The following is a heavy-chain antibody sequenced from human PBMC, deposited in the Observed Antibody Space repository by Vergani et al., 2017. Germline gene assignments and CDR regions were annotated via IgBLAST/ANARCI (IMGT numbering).Heavy chain of an antibody. Sequence: QVQLVESGGGVVQPGRSLRLSCAASGFTFNQYGMHWVRQAPGKGLEWMAVTWYDGNNKQYADSVKGRFTISRDNSKSTMYLQMNSLRDEDTAVYYCARDLRLLYNRFDPWGQGTLVTVSS. V-gene: IGHV3-33*01. D-gene: IGHD1-14*01. J-gene: IGHJ5*02. CDR3: ARDLRLLYNRFDP. CDR2: TWYDGNNK. CDR1: GFTFNQYG.